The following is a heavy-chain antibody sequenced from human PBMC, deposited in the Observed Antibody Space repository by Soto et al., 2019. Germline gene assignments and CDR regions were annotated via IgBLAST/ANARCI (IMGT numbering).Heavy chain of an antibody. CDR2: ISGYNGDT. CDR1: GYTFTRYG. D-gene: IGHD2-8*01. Sequence: QVHLVQSGVELKKPGASGKVSCKASGYTFTRYGISWVRQAPGQGLEWLGWISGYNGDTNYAQNLQDRVTMTIDTSTNTAYMELRSLTSDDTAVYYCAKNGQPPYYYYGLDVWGQGTTVTVSS. CDR3: AKNGQPPYYYYGLDV. J-gene: IGHJ6*02. V-gene: IGHV1-18*01.